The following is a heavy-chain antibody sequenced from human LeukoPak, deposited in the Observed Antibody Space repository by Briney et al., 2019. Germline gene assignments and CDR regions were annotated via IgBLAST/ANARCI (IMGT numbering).Heavy chain of an antibody. Sequence: SETLSLTCTVSGGSISSYYWSWIRQPPGKGLEWIGYIYYSGSTNYNPSLKSRVTISVDTSKNQFSLKLSSVTAADTAVYYCARSTSWGWLQSFDYWGQGTLVTVSS. J-gene: IGHJ4*02. V-gene: IGHV4-59*01. D-gene: IGHD5-24*01. CDR3: ARSTSWGWLQSFDY. CDR1: GGSISSYY. CDR2: IYYSGST.